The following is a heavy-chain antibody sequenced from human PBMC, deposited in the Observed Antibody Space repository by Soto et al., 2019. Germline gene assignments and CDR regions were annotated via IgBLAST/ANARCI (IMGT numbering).Heavy chain of an antibody. CDR3: ARRAISVLMRGWFDP. D-gene: IGHD2-2*02. CDR2: IYYSGST. Sequence: QVQLQESGPGLVKPSQTLSLTCTVSGGSISSGGYYWSWIRQHPGKGLEWIGYIYYSGSTYYNPSLKSRVTISVDTSKNQFSLKLSSVTAADTAVYYCARRAISVLMRGWFDPWGQGTLVTVSS. CDR1: GGSISSGGYY. V-gene: IGHV4-31*03. J-gene: IGHJ5*02.